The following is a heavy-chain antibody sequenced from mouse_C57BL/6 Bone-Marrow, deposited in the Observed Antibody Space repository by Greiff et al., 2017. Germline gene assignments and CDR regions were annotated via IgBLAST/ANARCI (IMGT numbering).Heavy chain of an antibody. J-gene: IGHJ2*01. CDR3: TTTWDDY. CDR2: IDPENGDT. CDR1: GFNIKDDY. D-gene: IGHD4-1*01. V-gene: IGHV14-4*01. Sequence: EVKLQESGAELVRPGASVKLSCTASGFNIKDDYMHWVKQRPEQGLEWIGWIDPENGDTEYASKFQGKATITADTSSNTAYLQLSSLTSEDTAVXYCTTTWDDYWGQGTTLTVSS.